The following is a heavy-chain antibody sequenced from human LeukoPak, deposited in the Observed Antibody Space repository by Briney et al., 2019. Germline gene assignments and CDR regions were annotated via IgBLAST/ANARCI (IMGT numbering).Heavy chain of an antibody. Sequence: PGGFLRLSCAASGFTFSESWMTWVRQAPGKGLEWVAHIKDDGSDKYHVDSVTGRFTISRDNTKNSLFLQMTSLTAEDTAVYYCATWDNAWEFAYWGQGTLVSVSS. CDR3: ATWDNAWEFAY. V-gene: IGHV3-7*05. J-gene: IGHJ4*02. CDR1: GFTFSESW. CDR2: IKDDGSDK. D-gene: IGHD1-26*01.